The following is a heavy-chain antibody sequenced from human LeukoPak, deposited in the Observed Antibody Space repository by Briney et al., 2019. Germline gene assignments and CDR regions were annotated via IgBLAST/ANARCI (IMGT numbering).Heavy chain of an antibody. V-gene: IGHV4-39*01. Sequence: PSETLSLTCTASGGSITNNHYYWGWIRQPPGKGLEWIGTIFHSGSTYYNPSLESRVTISVDTSKSQFSLNLRSVTAADTALYYCARHVPSALRVVVVTSDWHFDLWGRGTLVTVSS. J-gene: IGHJ2*01. CDR3: ARHVPSALRVVVVTSDWHFDL. CDR2: IFHSGST. D-gene: IGHD2-21*02. CDR1: GGSITNNHYY.